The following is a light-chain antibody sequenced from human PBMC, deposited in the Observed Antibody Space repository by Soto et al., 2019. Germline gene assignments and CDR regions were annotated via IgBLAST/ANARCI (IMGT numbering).Light chain of an antibody. J-gene: IGLJ1*01. CDR2: EVS. CDR1: SSDVGGYNY. V-gene: IGLV2-14*01. CDR3: SLYTSENAYV. Sequence: QSALTQPASVSGSPGQSITISCTGTSSDVGGYNYVSWYQQHPGKAPKLMIYEVSKRPSGVPDRFSGSKSGNTASLTVSGLQAADEADYYCSLYTSENAYVFGTGTKV.